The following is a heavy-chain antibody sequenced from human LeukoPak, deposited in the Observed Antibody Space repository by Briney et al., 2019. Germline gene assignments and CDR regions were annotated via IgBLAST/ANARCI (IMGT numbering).Heavy chain of an antibody. D-gene: IGHD6-19*01. J-gene: IGHJ4*02. CDR2: INSNGGST. Sequence: GGSLRLSCAASGFTFSGYAIHWVRQAPGKRLEYVASINSNGGSTYYANSVKGRFTISRDNSKNTLYLQMGSLRAEDMAVYYCARSQWLAQEGFDYWGQGTLVTVSS. CDR1: GFTFSGYA. CDR3: ARSQWLAQEGFDY. V-gene: IGHV3-64*01.